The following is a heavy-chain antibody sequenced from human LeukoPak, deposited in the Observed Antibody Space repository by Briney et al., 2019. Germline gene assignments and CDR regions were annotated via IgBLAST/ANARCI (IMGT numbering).Heavy chain of an antibody. J-gene: IGHJ4*02. Sequence: PSETLSLTCTVSGGSISSYYWSWIRQPPGKGLEWIGYIYYSGSTNYNPSLKSRVTISVDTSKNQFSLKLSSVTAADTAVYYCARKGWYGRAFDYWGQGTLVTVSS. V-gene: IGHV4-59*01. CDR2: IYYSGST. CDR1: GGSISSYY. CDR3: ARKGWYGRAFDY. D-gene: IGHD6-19*01.